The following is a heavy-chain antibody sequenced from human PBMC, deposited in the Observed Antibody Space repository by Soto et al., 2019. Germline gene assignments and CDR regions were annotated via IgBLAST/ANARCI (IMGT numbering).Heavy chain of an antibody. CDR3: TTDQGPSNYFDY. CDR2: IKSKTDGETT. D-gene: IGHD6-6*01. V-gene: IGHV3-15*01. J-gene: IGHJ4*02. Sequence: GGSLRLSCAASGFTFSNAWMSWVRQAPGKGLEWVGRIKSKTDGETTDYAAPVKGRFTISRDDSKNTLYLQMNSLKTEDTAVYYCTTDQGPSNYFDYWGQGTLVTVSS. CDR1: GFTFSNAW.